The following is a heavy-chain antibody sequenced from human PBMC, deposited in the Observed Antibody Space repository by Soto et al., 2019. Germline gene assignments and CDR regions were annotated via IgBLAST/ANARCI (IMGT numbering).Heavy chain of an antibody. CDR3: ARDKGSSSWYYFFDY. Sequence: QVKLVQSGAEVKKPGASVKVSCKASGYTFTTYGISWVRQAPGQGLEWMGWINAYNGDTNYAQKLQGRVTMTTDTSTSTAYMELRSLISDDTAVYYCARDKGSSSWYYFFDYWGQGTLVTVSS. CDR2: INAYNGDT. D-gene: IGHD6-13*01. V-gene: IGHV1-18*01. CDR1: GYTFTTYG. J-gene: IGHJ4*02.